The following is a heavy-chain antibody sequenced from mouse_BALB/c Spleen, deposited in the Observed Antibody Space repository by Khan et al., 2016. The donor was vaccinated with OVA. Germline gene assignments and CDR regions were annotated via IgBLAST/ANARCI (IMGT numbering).Heavy chain of an antibody. Sequence: EVQLQESGPGLVKPSQSLSLTCSVTGYSIPSGYYWNWIRQFPGNKLEWMGYIRYDGSNNYNPSLKNRISITRDTSKNQFFLKFNSVTTEDTATYYCASGLHYYGFYFDCWGQGTTLTVSS. D-gene: IGHD1-2*01. J-gene: IGHJ2*01. CDR1: GYSIPSGYY. V-gene: IGHV3-6*02. CDR3: ASGLHYYGFYFDC. CDR2: IRYDGSN.